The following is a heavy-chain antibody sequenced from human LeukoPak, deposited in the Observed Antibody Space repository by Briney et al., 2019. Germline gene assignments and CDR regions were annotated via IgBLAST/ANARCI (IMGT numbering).Heavy chain of an antibody. CDR2: IYYTGSTSY. V-gene: IGHV4-59*08. Sequence: PSETLSLTCTVSGASIRSYYWSWIRQPPGKGLECIGYIYYTGSTSYNYNPSLKSRVTISVDTSKNQFSLKLSSVTAADTAVYYCARHGPRRDGYNYDYWGPGTLVTVSS. CDR3: ARHGPRRDGYNYDY. D-gene: IGHD5-24*01. CDR1: GASIRSYY. J-gene: IGHJ4*02.